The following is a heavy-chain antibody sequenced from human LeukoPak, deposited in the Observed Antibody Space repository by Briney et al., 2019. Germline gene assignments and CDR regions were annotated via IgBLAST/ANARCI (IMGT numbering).Heavy chain of an antibody. J-gene: IGHJ6*03. CDR3: ARGQALSSGWSWISGRDYYYYYMDV. CDR2: IYYSGST. V-gene: IGHV4-61*01. CDR1: GYSISSGNY. Sequence: SETLSLTCTVSGYSISSGNYWDWIRQPPGQGLEWIGYIYYSGSTNYNPSLKSRVTISVDTSKNQFSLKLSSVTAADTAVYYCARGQALSSGWSWISGRDYYYYYMDVWGKGTTDTVSS. D-gene: IGHD6-19*01.